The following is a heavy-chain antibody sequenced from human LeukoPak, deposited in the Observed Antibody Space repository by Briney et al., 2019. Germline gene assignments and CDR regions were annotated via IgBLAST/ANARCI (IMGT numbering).Heavy chain of an antibody. CDR3: AREIYCSSTSCYMGGDWFDP. CDR1: GYTFTSYY. V-gene: IGHV1-46*01. CDR2: INPSGGST. Sequence: ASVKVSCKASGYTFTSYYMHWVRQAPGQGLEWMGTINPSGGSTSYAQKFQGRVTMTRDTSTSTVYMELSSLRSEDTAVYYCAREIYCSSTSCYMGGDWFDPWGQGTLVTVSS. J-gene: IGHJ5*02. D-gene: IGHD2-2*02.